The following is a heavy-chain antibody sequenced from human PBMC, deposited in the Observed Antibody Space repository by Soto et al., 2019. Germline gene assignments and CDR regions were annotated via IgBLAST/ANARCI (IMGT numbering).Heavy chain of an antibody. V-gene: IGHV3-23*01. CDR2: IRGSGGST. Sequence: GGSLRLSCAASGFTFSSYAMSWVRQAPGKGLEWVSAIRGSGGSTYYADSVKGRFTISRDNSKNTLYLQMNSLRAEDTAVYYCAKDGSLSSGYQGLHYFDYWGQGTLVTVSS. J-gene: IGHJ4*02. CDR3: AKDGSLSSGYQGLHYFDY. D-gene: IGHD3-22*01. CDR1: GFTFSSYA.